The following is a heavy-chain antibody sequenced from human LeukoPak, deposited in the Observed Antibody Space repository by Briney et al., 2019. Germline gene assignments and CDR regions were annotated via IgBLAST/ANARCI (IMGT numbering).Heavy chain of an antibody. V-gene: IGHV4-59*01. Sequence: PSETLSLTCNVSGGSISSYYWSWIRQPPGKGLEWIEYIYYSGSTNYNPSLKSRVTISVDTSKNQFSLKLTSVTAADTAVYYCARDRELGYWGQGTLVTVSS. CDR1: GGSISSYY. CDR3: ARDRELGY. D-gene: IGHD1-26*01. J-gene: IGHJ4*02. CDR2: IYYSGST.